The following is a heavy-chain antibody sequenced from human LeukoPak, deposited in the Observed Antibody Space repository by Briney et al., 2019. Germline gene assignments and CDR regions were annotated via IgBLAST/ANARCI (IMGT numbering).Heavy chain of an antibody. D-gene: IGHD6-19*01. CDR2: ISSSSSYI. CDR1: GFTFSSYS. V-gene: IGHV3-21*01. CDR3: ARDLSIAVAGTRFDY. Sequence: GGSLRLSCAASGFTFSSYSMNWDRQAPGKGLEWVSSISSSSSYIYYADSVKGRFTISRDNAKNSLYLQMNSLRAEDTAVYYCARDLSIAVAGTRFDYWGQGTLVTVSS. J-gene: IGHJ4*02.